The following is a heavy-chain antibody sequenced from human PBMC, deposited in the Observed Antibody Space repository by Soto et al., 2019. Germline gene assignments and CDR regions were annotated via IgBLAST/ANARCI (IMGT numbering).Heavy chain of an antibody. D-gene: IGHD6-6*01. CDR1: GGSISIGDYY. Sequence: KLSETLSLTCTVSGGSISIGDYYWSWVRQPPGEDLEYIGYIYYTGSSYSNPSLKSRVTISVDTSKNQFSLKLTSVTAADTAVYYCVRRIAVKPRYYFDYWGQGTLVTVSS. V-gene: IGHV4-30-4*01. J-gene: IGHJ4*02. CDR3: VRRIAVKPRYYFDY. CDR2: IYYTGSS.